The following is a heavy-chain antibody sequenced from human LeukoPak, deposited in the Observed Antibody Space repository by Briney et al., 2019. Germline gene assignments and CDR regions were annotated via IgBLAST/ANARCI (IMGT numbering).Heavy chain of an antibody. CDR3: ARQQQLTLPPYFDY. CDR2: IKRDGSEK. CDR1: GFTFTDYW. V-gene: IGHV3-7*01. Sequence: GGSLRLSCAASGFTFTDYWVSWVRQAPGKGLEWVANIKRDGSEKYYVDSVKGRFTISRDNAKNSLYLQMSSLRAEDTAVYYCARQQQLTLPPYFDYWGQGTLVTVSS. D-gene: IGHD6-13*01. J-gene: IGHJ4*02.